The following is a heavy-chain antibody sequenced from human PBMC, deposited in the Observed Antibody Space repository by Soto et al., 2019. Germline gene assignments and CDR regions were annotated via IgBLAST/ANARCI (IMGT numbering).Heavy chain of an antibody. D-gene: IGHD6-13*01. Sequence: ASVKGSCKGSGGSFSSYAISWVRQAPGQGLEWMGGIIPIFGTANYAQKFQGRVTITADESTSTAYMELSSLRSEDTAAYYCAREGIAAAGSWFDPWGQGTLVTVSS. CDR1: GGSFSSYA. CDR2: IIPIFGTA. J-gene: IGHJ5*02. CDR3: AREGIAAAGSWFDP. V-gene: IGHV1-69*13.